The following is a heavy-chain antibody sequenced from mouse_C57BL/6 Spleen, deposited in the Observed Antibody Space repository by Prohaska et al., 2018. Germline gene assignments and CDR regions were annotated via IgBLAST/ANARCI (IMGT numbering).Heavy chain of an antibody. CDR1: GFNIKDYY. J-gene: IGHJ2*01. CDR3: AREGWLLLKNY. CDR2: IDPEYGET. D-gene: IGHD2-3*01. V-gene: IGHV14-2*01. Sequence: EVQLQQSGAELVRPGASVKLSCTASGFNIKDYYMHWVKQRTEQGLEWIGRIDPEYGETKYAPKFQGKATITADTSSNTAYLQLSSLTSEDTAVYYCAREGWLLLKNYWGQGTTLTVSS.